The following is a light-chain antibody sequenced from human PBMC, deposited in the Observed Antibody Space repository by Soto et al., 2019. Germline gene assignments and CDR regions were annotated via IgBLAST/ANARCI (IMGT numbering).Light chain of an antibody. V-gene: IGKV1-12*01. CDR2: TAS. CDR3: QQANSFPLT. Sequence: DIQMTQSPSSVSASVGDRVTITCRASQGISSRLASYQQKPGKAPKLLIYTASSLQSGVPSRFSGSGSGTDFTLTISSLQPEDFATYYCQQANSFPLTFGGGTKLEIK. J-gene: IGKJ4*01. CDR1: QGISSR.